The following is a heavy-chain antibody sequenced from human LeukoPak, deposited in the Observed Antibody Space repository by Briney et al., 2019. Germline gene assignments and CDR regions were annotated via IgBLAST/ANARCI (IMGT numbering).Heavy chain of an antibody. V-gene: IGHV3-11*01. Sequence: GGSLRLSCAASGFTFSDYYMSWIRQAPRKRLGWVSYISSSVSTIYYADSVKGRFTISRDNAKNSLYLQMNSLRAEDTAVYYCARCSMDYYFDYWGQGTLVTVSS. CDR3: ARCSMDYYFDY. D-gene: IGHD2-2*03. CDR1: GFTFSDYY. CDR2: ISSSVSTI. J-gene: IGHJ4*02.